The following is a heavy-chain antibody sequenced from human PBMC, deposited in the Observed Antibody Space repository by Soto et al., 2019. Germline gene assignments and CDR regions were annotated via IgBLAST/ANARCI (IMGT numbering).Heavy chain of an antibody. CDR3: GSPTPSAVTSRGYDY. J-gene: IGHJ4*02. D-gene: IGHD4-17*01. CDR1: GGSFSGYY. V-gene: IGHV4-34*01. Sequence: PSETLSLTCAVYGGSFSGYYWSWIRQPPGKGLEWIGEINHSGSTNYNPSLKSRVTISVDTSKNQFSLKLSSVTAADTAVYYCGSPTPSAVTSRGYDYWGQGTLVTVSS. CDR2: INHSGST.